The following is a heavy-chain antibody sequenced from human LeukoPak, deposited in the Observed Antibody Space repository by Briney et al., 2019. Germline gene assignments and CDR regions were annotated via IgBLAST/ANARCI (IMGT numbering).Heavy chain of an antibody. J-gene: IGHJ6*02. V-gene: IGHV3-23*01. CDR1: GFTFSSYA. CDR2: ISGSGGST. D-gene: IGHD6-13*01. Sequence: GGSLRLSCAASGFTFSSYAMSWVRQAPGKGLEWVSAISGSGGSTYYAGSVKGRFTISRGNAKNTLYLQMNSLRAEDTAVYYCATTIIAATMDVWGQGTTVTVSS. CDR3: ATTIIAATMDV.